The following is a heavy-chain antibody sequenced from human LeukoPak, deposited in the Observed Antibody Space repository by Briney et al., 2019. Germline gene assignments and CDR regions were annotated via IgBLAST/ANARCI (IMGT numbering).Heavy chain of an antibody. CDR3: ARDTYYFDSSGYYPFDY. V-gene: IGHV4-34*01. J-gene: IGHJ4*02. D-gene: IGHD3-22*01. Sequence: SETLSLTCAVYGESFSGYYWSWIRQPPGKGLEWIGEINHSGSTNYNPSLKSRVTISVDTSKNQFSLKLSSVTAADTAVYYCARDTYYFDSSGYYPFDYWGQGTLVTVSS. CDR2: INHSGST. CDR1: GESFSGYY.